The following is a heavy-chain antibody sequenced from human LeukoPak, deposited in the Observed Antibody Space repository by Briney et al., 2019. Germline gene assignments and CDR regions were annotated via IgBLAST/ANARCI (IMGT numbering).Heavy chain of an antibody. J-gene: IGHJ4*02. Sequence: PSETLSLTCTVSGGSISSYYWSWIRQPPGKGLEWIGYIYYSGSTNYNPSLKSRVTISVDMSKNQFSLKLSSVTAADTAVYYCARDRCSSTSCFVDYWGQGTLVTVSS. CDR2: IYYSGST. CDR1: GGSISSYY. D-gene: IGHD2-2*01. V-gene: IGHV4-59*01. CDR3: ARDRCSSTSCFVDY.